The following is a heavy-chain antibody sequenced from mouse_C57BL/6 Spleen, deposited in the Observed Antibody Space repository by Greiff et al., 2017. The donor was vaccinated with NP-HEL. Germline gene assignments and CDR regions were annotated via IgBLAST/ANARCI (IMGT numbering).Heavy chain of an antibody. Sequence: EVQLVESGGGLVKPGGSLKLSCAASGFTFSSYAMSWVRQTPEKRLEWVATISAGGSYTYYPDNVKGRFTISRDNAKNNLYLQMSHLKSEDTAMYYCARHCYGSSYGCFDVWGTGTTVTVSS. V-gene: IGHV5-4*01. CDR1: GFTFSSYA. J-gene: IGHJ1*03. CDR2: ISAGGSYT. CDR3: ARHCYGSSYGCFDV. D-gene: IGHD1-1*01.